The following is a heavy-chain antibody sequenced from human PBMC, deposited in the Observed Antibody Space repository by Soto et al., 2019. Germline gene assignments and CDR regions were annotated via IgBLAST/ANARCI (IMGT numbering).Heavy chain of an antibody. D-gene: IGHD5-12*01. CDR1: GFSVTANY. Sequence: EVQVVESGGGLIQPGGSLRLSCEVSGFSVTANYMSWVRQAPGKGLEWVSVIYSGGSTYYIDSVKGRFSISRDISKNTLYLQINSQRAEDTAVYYWHGYGYWGQGTLVTVSS. CDR3: HGYGY. V-gene: IGHV3-53*01. CDR2: IYSGGST. J-gene: IGHJ4*02.